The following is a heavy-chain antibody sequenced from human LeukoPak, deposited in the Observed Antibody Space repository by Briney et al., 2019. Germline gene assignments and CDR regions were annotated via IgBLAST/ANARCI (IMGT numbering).Heavy chain of an antibody. CDR3: ARVGSSRRGGNYYYFMDV. J-gene: IGHJ6*03. CDR2: IFSSGST. Sequence: SETLSLTCTVSGGSISNYYWTWIRQPPGKGLEWIGYIFSSGSTNYNPSLKSRVTISIDTSKNQFSLKLGSVTAADTAVFYCARVGSSRRGGNYYYFMDVWGKGTTVTVSS. D-gene: IGHD6-6*01. V-gene: IGHV4-59*01. CDR1: GGSISNYY.